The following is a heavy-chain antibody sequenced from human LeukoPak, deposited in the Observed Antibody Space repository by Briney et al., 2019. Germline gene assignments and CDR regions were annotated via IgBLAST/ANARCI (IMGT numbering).Heavy chain of an antibody. V-gene: IGHV3-21*01. CDR3: TRDLGGSY. J-gene: IGHJ4*02. CDR2: ISNSRNSRM. CDR1: GFTSSTCN. Sequence: SGGSLRLSCAASGFTSSTCNMNWVRQAPGKGLEWVSSISNSRNSRMYYADSLKGRFTISRDDAKNSLYLQMNSLTVEDTAVYYCTRDLGGSYWGQGTLVTVSS. D-gene: IGHD5-12*01.